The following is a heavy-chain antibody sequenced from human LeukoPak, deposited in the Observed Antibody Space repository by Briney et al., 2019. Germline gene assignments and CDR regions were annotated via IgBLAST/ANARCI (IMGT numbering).Heavy chain of an antibody. CDR3: ARERYDFWSGYSNWFDP. CDR2: TYYRSKWYN. Sequence: QTLSLTCAISGDSVSSNNAAWNWIRQSPSRGLEWLGRTYYRSKWYNDYAVSVKSRITINPDTSKNQFSLQLNSVTPEDTAVYYCARERYDFWSGYSNWFDPWGQGTLVTVSS. J-gene: IGHJ5*02. D-gene: IGHD3-3*01. CDR1: GDSVSSNNAA. V-gene: IGHV6-1*01.